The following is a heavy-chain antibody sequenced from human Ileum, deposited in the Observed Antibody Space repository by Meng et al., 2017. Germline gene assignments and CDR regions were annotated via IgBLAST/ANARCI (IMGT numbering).Heavy chain of an antibody. D-gene: IGHD4-23*01. CDR3: ARHGGYSQDF. CDR2: ISHSGSA. CDR1: SGSISSNTY. Sequence: PLQMSGPGLVRPSGTLSLTCAVSSGSISSNTYWSWVRQPPGKGLEWIGQISHSGSAYYNPSLKSRVTMSVDKSKSQFSLMLTSVTAADTAIYYCARHGGYSQDFWGQGTLVTVSS. V-gene: IGHV4-4*02. J-gene: IGHJ4*02.